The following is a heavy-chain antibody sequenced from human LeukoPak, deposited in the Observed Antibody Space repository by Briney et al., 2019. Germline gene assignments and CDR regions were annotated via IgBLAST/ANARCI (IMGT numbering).Heavy chain of an antibody. CDR2: INPDGNKK. D-gene: IGHD6-19*01. J-gene: IGHJ4*02. V-gene: IGHV3-7*01. Sequence: GGSLRLSCAVSGLTFSSSWMDWVRQAPGKGLEWVASINPDGNKKYSADSVKGRLTISRDNAENSLYLQMNSLRVEDTAFYYCAKDNRRHYTSGPNPDSLHWGQGALVTVSS. CDR3: AKDNRRHYTSGPNPDSLH. CDR1: GLTFSSSW.